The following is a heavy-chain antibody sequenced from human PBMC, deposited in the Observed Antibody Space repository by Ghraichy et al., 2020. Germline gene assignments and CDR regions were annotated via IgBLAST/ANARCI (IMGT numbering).Heavy chain of an antibody. CDR3: AKGCGGWSDYYYGMDV. CDR1: GFTFSSYA. D-gene: IGHD6-19*01. Sequence: GGSLRLSCAASGFTFSSYAMSWVRQAPGKGLEWVSAISGSGGSTYYADSVKGRFTISRDNSKNTLYLQMNSLRAEDTAVYYCAKGCGGWSDYYYGMDVWGQGTTVTVSS. CDR2: ISGSGGST. J-gene: IGHJ6*02. V-gene: IGHV3-23*01.